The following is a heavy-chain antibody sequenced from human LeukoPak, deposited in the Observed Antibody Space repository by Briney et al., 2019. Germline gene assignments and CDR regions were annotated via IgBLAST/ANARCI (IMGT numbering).Heavy chain of an antibody. J-gene: IGHJ4*02. CDR1: GYTFTSYA. CDR2: INTNTGNP. CDR3: ARSYYFDSSAYYLFDY. V-gene: IGHV7-4-1*02. Sequence: SSVKVSCKASGYTFTSYAMNWVRQAPGQGLEWMGWINTNTGNPTYAQGLTGRFVFSLDTSVSTAYLQISSLKAEDTAAYYCARSYYFDSSAYYLFDYWGQGTLVTVSS. D-gene: IGHD3-22*01.